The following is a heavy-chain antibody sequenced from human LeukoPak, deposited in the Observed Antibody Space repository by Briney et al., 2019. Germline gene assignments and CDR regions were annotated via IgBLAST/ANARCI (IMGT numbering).Heavy chain of an antibody. CDR1: GSSISNYY. CDR2: IYSTGST. J-gene: IGHJ2*01. Sequence: PSETLSLTCSVSGSSISNYYWSWIRQSPGKGLEWIGYIYSTGSTDYNPSLKSRVTISVDTSKNQFSLKLSSVTAADTAVYYCARGSPPYYYGSGSRRYFDLWGRGTLVTVSS. D-gene: IGHD3-10*01. CDR3: ARGSPPYYYGSGSRRYFDL. V-gene: IGHV4-59*12.